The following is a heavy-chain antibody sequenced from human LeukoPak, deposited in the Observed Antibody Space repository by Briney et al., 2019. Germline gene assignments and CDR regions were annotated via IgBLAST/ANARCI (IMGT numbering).Heavy chain of an antibody. CDR2: VSGDGSST. D-gene: IGHD2-2*01. CDR3: AKDGRSTTPGY. V-gene: IGHV3-23*01. J-gene: IGHJ4*02. Sequence: QTGGSLRLSCAASGFTFSGYAMSWVRQAPGKGLEWVSTVSGDGSSTYYADSVKGRFTISRDNSKDTLYLQMSSLRAEDTAVYYCAKDGRSTTPGYWGQGTLVTVSS. CDR1: GFTFSGYA.